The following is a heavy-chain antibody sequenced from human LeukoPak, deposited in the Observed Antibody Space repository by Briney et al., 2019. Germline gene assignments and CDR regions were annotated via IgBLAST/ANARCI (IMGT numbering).Heavy chain of an antibody. V-gene: IGHV1-46*01. J-gene: IGHJ4*02. CDR3: ARALERSGYDPGNYFDY. CDR1: GYTFTSYY. D-gene: IGHD5-12*01. Sequence: GASVKVSCKASGYTFTSYYMHWVRQAPGQGLEWMGIINPSGGSSSYAQKFQGRVTMTRDTSTSTVYMELSSLRSEDTAVYYCARALERSGYDPGNYFDYWGQGTLVTVSS. CDR2: INPSGGSS.